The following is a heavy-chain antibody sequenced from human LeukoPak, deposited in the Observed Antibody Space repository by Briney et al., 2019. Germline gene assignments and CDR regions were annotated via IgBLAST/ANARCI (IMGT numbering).Heavy chain of an antibody. CDR2: MSYDGSNK. CDR1: GFTFRSFA. Sequence: PGGSLRLSCAASGFTFRSFAMHWVRQAPGKGLEWVAVMSYDGSNKNYADSVKGRFTISRDNSKNTLYLLMNSLRAEDTAVYYCARDRGSSWVYYYYMDVWGKGTTVTVSS. D-gene: IGHD6-13*01. J-gene: IGHJ6*03. V-gene: IGHV3-30-3*01. CDR3: ARDRGSSWVYYYYMDV.